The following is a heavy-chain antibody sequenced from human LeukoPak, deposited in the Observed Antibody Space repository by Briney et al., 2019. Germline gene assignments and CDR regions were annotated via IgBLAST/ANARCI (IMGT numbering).Heavy chain of an antibody. Sequence: GGSLRLSCAASGFTVSSNYMSWVRQAPGKGLEWVSLIYRGGNTYNADSVKGRFTTSRDNSKNTLYLQMNSLRAEDTAVYYCTRGVGGSSSGDAFDIWGQGTMVTVSS. CDR1: GFTVSSNY. CDR3: TRGVGGSSSGDAFDI. CDR2: IYRGGNT. V-gene: IGHV3-53*01. D-gene: IGHD6-13*01. J-gene: IGHJ3*02.